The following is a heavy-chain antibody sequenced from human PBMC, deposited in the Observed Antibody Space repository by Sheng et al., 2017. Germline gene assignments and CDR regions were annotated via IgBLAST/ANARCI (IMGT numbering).Heavy chain of an antibody. J-gene: IGHJ4*02. Sequence: QVQLVQSGAEVKKPGSSVRVSCKASGGTFSSYAICWVRQAPGQGLEWMGGIIPILGIANYSQKFQGRVTITADKSTSTAYMELSSLRSDDTAVYYCARSLGYSSGWYLDWGQGTQVIVSS. V-gene: IGHV1-69*10. CDR2: IIPILGIA. CDR3: ARSLGYSSGWYLD. CDR1: GGTFSSYA. D-gene: IGHD6-19*01.